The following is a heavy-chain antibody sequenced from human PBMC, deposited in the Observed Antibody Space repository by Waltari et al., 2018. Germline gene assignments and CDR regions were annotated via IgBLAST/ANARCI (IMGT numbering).Heavy chain of an antibody. V-gene: IGHV4-34*01. J-gene: IGHJ4*02. CDR3: AGGGWLRQCTY. CDR2: INHSGST. CDR1: GGSFSGYY. D-gene: IGHD5-12*01. Sequence: QVQLQQWGAGLLKPSETLSLTCAVYGGSFSGYYWSWIRQPPGKGLEWIGEINHSGSTNYSKSLKSGVTISVDTSKDQVSLKLSSVTAADTAVYYCAGGGWLRQCTYWGQGTLVTVSS.